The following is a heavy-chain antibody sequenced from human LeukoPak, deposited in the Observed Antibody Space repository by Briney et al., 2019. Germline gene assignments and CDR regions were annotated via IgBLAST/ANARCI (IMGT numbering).Heavy chain of an antibody. J-gene: IGHJ4*02. CDR3: ARSPLEWLLYGDSYYFDY. CDR2: IKQDGSEK. Sequence: GGSLRLSCAASGFTFSSYWMSWVRQAPGKGLEWVANIKQDGSEKYYVDSVKGRFTISRDNAKNSLYLQMNSLRAEDTALYYCARSPLEWLLYGDSYYFDYWGQGTLVTVSS. D-gene: IGHD3-3*01. CDR1: GFTFSSYW. V-gene: IGHV3-7*03.